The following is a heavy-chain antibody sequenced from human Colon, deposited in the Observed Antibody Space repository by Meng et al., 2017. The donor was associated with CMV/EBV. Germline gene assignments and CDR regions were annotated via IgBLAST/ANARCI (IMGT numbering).Heavy chain of an antibody. Sequence: SVKVSCKASGCTFSSYAISWVRQAPGQGLEWMGGIIPILGIANYAQKFQGRVTITADKSTSTAYMELSSLRSEDTAVYYCARLYNYYDSSGYSHWGQGTLVTVSS. V-gene: IGHV1-69*10. CDR2: IIPILGIA. D-gene: IGHD3-22*01. CDR3: ARLYNYYDSSGYSH. J-gene: IGHJ4*02. CDR1: GCTFSSYA.